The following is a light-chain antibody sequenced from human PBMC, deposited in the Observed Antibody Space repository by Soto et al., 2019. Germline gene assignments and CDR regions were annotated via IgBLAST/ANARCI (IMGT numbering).Light chain of an antibody. CDR3: QQYGSSPST. V-gene: IGKV3-20*01. Sequence: EIVLTQSPGTLSLSPGERATLSCRASQSVSSNYLAWYQQKPGQAPRLLIHGASTRATGIPDRFSGSGSGTDFTLTISRLEPEDFAVYYCQQYGSSPSTFGQGTRLEIK. CDR2: GAS. CDR1: QSVSSNY. J-gene: IGKJ5*01.